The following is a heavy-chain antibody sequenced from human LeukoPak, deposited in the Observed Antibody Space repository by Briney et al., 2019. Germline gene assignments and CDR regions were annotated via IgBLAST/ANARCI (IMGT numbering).Heavy chain of an antibody. CDR3: VRQKKSHGNFDY. CDR1: GFTFDDYA. V-gene: IGHV3-13*01. CDR2: VGIAADT. J-gene: IGHJ4*02. D-gene: IGHD1-26*01. Sequence: GRSLRLSCAASGFTFDDYAMHWVRQAPGKGLEWVSAVGIAADTFYPGSVKGRFTISRENAKNSLYLQMNSLRVEDTAVYYCVRQKKSHGNFDYWGQGTLVTVSS.